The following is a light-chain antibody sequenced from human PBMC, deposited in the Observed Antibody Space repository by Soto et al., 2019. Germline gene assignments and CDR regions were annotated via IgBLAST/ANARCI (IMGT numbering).Light chain of an antibody. J-gene: IGLJ3*02. CDR1: SGHSSYA. CDR2: LNSDGSH. CDR3: QTWDTGIRV. V-gene: IGLV4-69*01. Sequence: QLVLTQSPSASASLGASVKLTCTLSSGHSSYAIAWHQQQPEKGPRFLMKLNSDGSHSKGDGIPDRFSGSSSGTECYLTISSLQSEDEADYYCQTWDTGIRVFGGGTKVTVL.